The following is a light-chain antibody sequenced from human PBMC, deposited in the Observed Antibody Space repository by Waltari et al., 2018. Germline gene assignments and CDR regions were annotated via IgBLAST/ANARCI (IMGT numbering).Light chain of an antibody. Sequence: EIVMTQSPATLSVSPGERATLSCRASQSVSSNLAWYQQKPAQAPRLLIYGASTRATGIPASCSGSGSGTEFTLTISSLQSEDFAVYDCQQYNNWPLTFGGGTKVEIK. CDR2: GAS. V-gene: IGKV3-15*01. CDR1: QSVSSN. J-gene: IGKJ4*01. CDR3: QQYNNWPLT.